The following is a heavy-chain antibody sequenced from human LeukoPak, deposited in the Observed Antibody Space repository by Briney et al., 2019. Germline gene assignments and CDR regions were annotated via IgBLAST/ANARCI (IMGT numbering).Heavy chain of an antibody. CDR2: IIPIFGTA. CDR1: GGTFSSYA. Sequence: SVKVSCKASGGTFSSYAINWVRQAPGQGLEWLGGIIPIFGTANSAQKFQGRVTITADESTSTAYMELSSLRSEDTAVYYCARDHGDYGNWFDPWGQGTLVTVSS. V-gene: IGHV1-69*13. D-gene: IGHD4-17*01. J-gene: IGHJ5*02. CDR3: ARDHGDYGNWFDP.